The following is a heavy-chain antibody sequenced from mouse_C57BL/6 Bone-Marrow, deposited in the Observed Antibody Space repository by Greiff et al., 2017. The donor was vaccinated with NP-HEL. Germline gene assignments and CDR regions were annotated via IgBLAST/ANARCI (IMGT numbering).Heavy chain of an antibody. CDR3: TPALLSMDY. CDR1: GFNIKDYY. J-gene: IGHJ4*01. Sequence: VQLQQSGAELVRPGASVTLSCTASGFNIKDYYMHWVKQRPDQGLEWIGRIDPEDGDTEYAPKFQGKATMTADTSSNTAYLQLSSLTSEDTAVYYCTPALLSMDYWGQGTSVTVSS. D-gene: IGHD2-3*01. V-gene: IGHV14-1*01. CDR2: IDPEDGDT.